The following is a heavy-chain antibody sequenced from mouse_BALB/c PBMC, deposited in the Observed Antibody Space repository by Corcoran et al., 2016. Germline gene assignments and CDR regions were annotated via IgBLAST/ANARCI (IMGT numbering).Heavy chain of an antibody. J-gene: IGHJ2*01. V-gene: IGHV3-6*02. CDR2: ISYDGSN. D-gene: IGHD1-1*01. CDR3: ARDYYGSSYFDY. Sequence: DVQLQESGPGLVKPSQSLSLTCSVTGYSITRGYYWNWIRQFPGNKLEWMGYISYDGSNNYNPSLKNRISIPRDTSKNQFFLKLNSVTTEDTATYYCARDYYGSSYFDYWGQGTTLTVSS. CDR1: GYSITRGYY.